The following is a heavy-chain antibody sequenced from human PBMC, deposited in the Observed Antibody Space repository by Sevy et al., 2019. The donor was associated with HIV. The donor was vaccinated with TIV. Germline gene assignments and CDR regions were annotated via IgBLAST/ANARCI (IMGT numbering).Heavy chain of an antibody. Sequence: GGSLRLSCAASEFTFSSYGKHWVRQAPGKGLEWVAVIWYDGSNKYYADSVKGRFTISRDNSKNTLYLQMNSLRAEDTAVYYCARDPYSSSASFFDYWGQGTLVTVSS. CDR1: EFTFSSYG. V-gene: IGHV3-33*01. CDR3: ARDPYSSSASFFDY. D-gene: IGHD6-6*01. J-gene: IGHJ4*02. CDR2: IWYDGSNK.